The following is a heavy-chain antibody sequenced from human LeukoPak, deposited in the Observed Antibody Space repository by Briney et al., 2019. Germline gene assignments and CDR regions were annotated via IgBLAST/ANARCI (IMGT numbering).Heavy chain of an antibody. CDR2: INHSGST. CDR3: ARSNYVWGSYRPRQSDAFDI. D-gene: IGHD3-16*02. V-gene: IGHV4-34*01. J-gene: IGHJ3*02. Sequence: SETLSLTCAVYGGSFSGYYWSWIRQPPGKGLEWIGEINHSGSTNYNPSLKSRVTMSVDTSKNQFSLKLSSVTAADTAVYYCARSNYVWGSYRPRQSDAFDIWGQGTMVTVSS. CDR1: GGSFSGYY.